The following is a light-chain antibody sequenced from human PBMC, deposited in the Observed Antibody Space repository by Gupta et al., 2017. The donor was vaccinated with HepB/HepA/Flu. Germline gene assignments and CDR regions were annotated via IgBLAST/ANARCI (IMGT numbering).Light chain of an antibody. Sequence: DIVMTQPPHSLPVSLGERATIHCKSSQSVLYSSNNKNYLAWYQQKPGQPPKLLIYWASTRESGVPDQLSGSGSGRAFSLTIISRLAQDVAVYYFCQEYGAGINFGQGTKLEIQ. J-gene: IGKJ2*01. CDR2: WAS. V-gene: IGKV4-1*01. CDR3: CQEYGAGIN. CDR1: QSVLYSSNNKNY.